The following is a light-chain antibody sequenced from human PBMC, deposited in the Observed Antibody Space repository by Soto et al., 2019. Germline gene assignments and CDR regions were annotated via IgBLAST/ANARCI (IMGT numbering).Light chain of an antibody. Sequence: IVLTQSPASLSLSPWERATLSCGASQSVDSYLVWYQQKPGQAPRLLIFGASNRATGSPARVSGSGAGKDCTRPSNSLETEDVEIYYCQQRDSWPITFGQGTRLEIK. CDR2: GAS. CDR3: QQRDSWPIT. CDR1: QSVDSY. J-gene: IGKJ5*01. V-gene: IGKV3D-11*02.